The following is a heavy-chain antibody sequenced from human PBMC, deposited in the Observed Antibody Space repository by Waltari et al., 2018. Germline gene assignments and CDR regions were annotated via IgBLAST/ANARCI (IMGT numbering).Heavy chain of an antibody. J-gene: IGHJ5*02. D-gene: IGHD3-22*01. CDR3: ARDYDSSGYWGWFDP. CDR1: GFPFSSYW. Sequence: EVQLVESGGGLVQPGGSLRLSCAASGFPFSSYWMSWVRRAPGKGLEWVANIKQDGSEKYYVDSVKGRFTISRDNAKNSLYLQMNSLRAEDTAVYYCARDYDSSGYWGWFDPWGQGTLVTVSS. V-gene: IGHV3-7*01. CDR2: IKQDGSEK.